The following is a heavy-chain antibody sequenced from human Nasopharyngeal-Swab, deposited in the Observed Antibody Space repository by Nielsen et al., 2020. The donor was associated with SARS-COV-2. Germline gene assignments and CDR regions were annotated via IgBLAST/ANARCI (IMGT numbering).Heavy chain of an antibody. CDR3: TRDINGYNYRFDY. D-gene: IGHD5-24*01. CDR2: ISSSSSYI. V-gene: IGHV3-21*01. Sequence: GESLKISCAASGFTFSSYSMNWVRQAPGKGLEWVSSISSSSSYIYYADSVKGRFTISRDNAKNSLYLQMSSLRAEDTAVYYCTRDINGYNYRFDYWGQGTLVTVSS. CDR1: GFTFSSYS. J-gene: IGHJ4*02.